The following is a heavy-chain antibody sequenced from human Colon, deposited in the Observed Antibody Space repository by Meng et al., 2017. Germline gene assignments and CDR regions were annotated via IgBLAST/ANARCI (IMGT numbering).Heavy chain of an antibody. D-gene: IGHD3-22*01. Sequence: QVQRQESGPGLVKPSATLSLTRAVSGGSISRSDWWSWVRQPPGKGLEWIGETSHSGSTNYSPSLKSRVTISLDKSKNQLSLKLNSVTAADTAVYYCASSDYYRSDYWGQGTLVTVSS. J-gene: IGHJ4*02. CDR3: ASSDYYRSDY. CDR1: GGSISRSDW. CDR2: TSHSGST. V-gene: IGHV4-4*02.